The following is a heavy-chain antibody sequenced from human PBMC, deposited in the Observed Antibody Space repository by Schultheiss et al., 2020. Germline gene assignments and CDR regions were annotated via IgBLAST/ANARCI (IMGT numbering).Heavy chain of an antibody. D-gene: IGHD1-26*01. CDR2: INHSGST. CDR1: GGSISSGGYY. V-gene: IGHV4-61*08. J-gene: IGHJ4*02. CDR3: ARCTSGSCDYFDY. Sequence: SETLSLTCTVSGGSISSGGYYWSWIRQPPGKGLEWIGEINHSGSTNYNPSLKSRATLSADTSKNQFSLRLRSVTAADTAVYYCARCTSGSCDYFDYWGQGTLVTVSS.